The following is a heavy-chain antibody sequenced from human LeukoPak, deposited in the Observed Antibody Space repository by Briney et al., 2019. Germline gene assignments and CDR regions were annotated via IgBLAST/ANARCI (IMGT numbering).Heavy chain of an antibody. CDR3: ARDLLDGGNSPFDY. J-gene: IGHJ4*02. Sequence: PGGSLRLSCAPSGFTFTSYSMNWVRQAPGKGLEWVANIKQDGSEKYYVDSVKGRVTICNDNAKNSLYLQMNSLKADDTAVYYCARDLLDGGNSPFDYWGQGTLVTVSS. CDR2: IKQDGSEK. CDR1: GFTFTSYS. V-gene: IGHV3-7*04. D-gene: IGHD4-23*01.